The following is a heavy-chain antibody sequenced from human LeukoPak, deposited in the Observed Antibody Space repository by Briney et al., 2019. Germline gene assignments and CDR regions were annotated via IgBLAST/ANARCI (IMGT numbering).Heavy chain of an antibody. D-gene: IGHD5-18*01. Sequence: PGGSLRLSCAASGFTFSSYSMNWVRQAPGKGPEWVAYISSSSNTIDSADSVKGRFTISRDNAKNSLYLQVNSLRAEDTAVYYCARARGYSYGYSDYWGQGTLVTVSS. J-gene: IGHJ4*02. V-gene: IGHV3-48*01. CDR3: ARARGYSYGYSDY. CDR1: GFTFSSYS. CDR2: ISSSSNTI.